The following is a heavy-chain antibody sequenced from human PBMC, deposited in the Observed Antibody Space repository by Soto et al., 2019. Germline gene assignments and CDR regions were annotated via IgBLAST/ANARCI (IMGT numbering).Heavy chain of an antibody. D-gene: IGHD5-12*01. Sequence: SETLSLTCTVSGGSISSYYWSWVRQPPGKGLEWIGYIYYSGSTNYNPSLKSRVTISVDTSKNQFSLKLSSVTAADTAVYYCARGHRGWLQFRYFDYWGQGTLVTVSS. J-gene: IGHJ4*02. CDR2: IYYSGST. CDR1: GGSISSYY. V-gene: IGHV4-59*01. CDR3: ARGHRGWLQFRYFDY.